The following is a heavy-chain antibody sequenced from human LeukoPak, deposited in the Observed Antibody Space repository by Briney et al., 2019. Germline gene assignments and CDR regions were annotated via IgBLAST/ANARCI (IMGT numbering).Heavy chain of an antibody. J-gene: IGHJ3*02. Sequence: SETLSLTCIVSGGSISSSSYFWGWIRQPPGKGLEWIGSIYYSGSTYYNPSLKSRVTISVDTSKNQFSLNLSSVTAADTAVYYCASQYYYDSSGYPTPGAFDIWGQGTMVTVSS. V-gene: IGHV4-39*01. CDR3: ASQYYYDSSGYPTPGAFDI. CDR1: GGSISSSSYF. CDR2: IYYSGST. D-gene: IGHD3-22*01.